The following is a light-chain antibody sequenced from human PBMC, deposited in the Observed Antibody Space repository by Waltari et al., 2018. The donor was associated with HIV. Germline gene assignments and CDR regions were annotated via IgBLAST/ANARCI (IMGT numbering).Light chain of an antibody. CDR1: SSNIGSNT. CDR3: ATWDDSLSWV. Sequence: QSVLTQPPSASGTPGRRVTISCSGSSSNIGSNTVNWYQQLPETAPKLLIYSNNPRPAGVPDLFSGSKSGTSASLAISGLQSEDEADYYCATWDDSLSWVFGGGTKLTVL. J-gene: IGLJ3*02. CDR2: SNN. V-gene: IGLV1-44*01.